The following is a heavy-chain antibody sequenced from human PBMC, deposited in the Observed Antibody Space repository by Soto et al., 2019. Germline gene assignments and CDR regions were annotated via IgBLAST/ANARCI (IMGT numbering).Heavy chain of an antibody. CDR3: AKLGTYYYDNSGYYLFDY. V-gene: IGHV3-23*01. J-gene: IGHJ4*02. Sequence: PGGSLRLSCAASGFTFSSYAMTWVRQAPGKGLEWVSGISGSGGTTYYADSVKGRFTISRDISKRTLYLQMNSLRAEDTAVYYCAKLGTYYYDNSGYYLFDYWGQGTLVTVS. CDR2: ISGSGGTT. CDR1: GFTFSSYA. D-gene: IGHD3-22*01.